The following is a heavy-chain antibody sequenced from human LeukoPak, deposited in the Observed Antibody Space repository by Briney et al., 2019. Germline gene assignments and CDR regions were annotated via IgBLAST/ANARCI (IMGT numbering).Heavy chain of an antibody. V-gene: IGHV3-21*01. CDR1: GFTFGSYS. CDR3: ARDQGIGDILTGFDY. CDR2: ISSSSSYI. D-gene: IGHD3-9*01. J-gene: IGHJ4*02. Sequence: GGSLRLSCAASGFTFGSYSMNWVRQAPGKGLEWVSSISSSSSYIYYADSVKGRFTISRDNAKNSLYLQMNSLRAEDTAVYYCARDQGIGDILTGFDYWGQGTLVTVSS.